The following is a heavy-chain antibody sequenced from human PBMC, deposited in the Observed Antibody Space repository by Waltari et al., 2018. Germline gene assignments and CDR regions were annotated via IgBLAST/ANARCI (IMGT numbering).Heavy chain of an antibody. CDR1: GFTFSSYA. D-gene: IGHD5-18*01. CDR2: ISYDGSNK. CDR3: AREGADVRYSLNWFDP. J-gene: IGHJ5*02. Sequence: QVQLVESGGGVVQPGRSLSLSCAASGFTFSSYAMHWVRQAPRKGREWVAVISYDGSNKYYADSVKGRFTISRDNSKNTLYLQMNSLRAEDTAVYYCAREGADVRYSLNWFDPWGQGTLVTVSS. V-gene: IGHV3-30*01.